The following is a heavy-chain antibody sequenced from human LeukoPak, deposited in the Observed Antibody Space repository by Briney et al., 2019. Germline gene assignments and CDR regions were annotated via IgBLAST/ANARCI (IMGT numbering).Heavy chain of an antibody. CDR3: ARDHQNPGYFDL. J-gene: IGHJ2*01. CDR2: IYSDGST. CDR1: GFTFSSYS. Sequence: GGSLRLSCAASGFTFSSYSMNWVRQAPGKGLEWVSAIYSDGSTYYADSVKGRFTISRDNSKNTVYLQMNSLRAEDTGVYYCARDHQNPGYFDLWGRGTLITVSS. V-gene: IGHV3-53*01.